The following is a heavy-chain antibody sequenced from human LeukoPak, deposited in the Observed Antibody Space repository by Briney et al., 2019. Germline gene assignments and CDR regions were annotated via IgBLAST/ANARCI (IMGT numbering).Heavy chain of an antibody. Sequence: ASVKVSFKASGYTFTDYGLSWVRQAPGQGLEWMGWITPYDGNTNYAQKFQGRVTMTTDSSTNTAYMELRSLISDDTAVYYCARGGSSRPSPNFDNWGQGALVTVSS. CDR1: GYTFTDYG. D-gene: IGHD6-6*01. V-gene: IGHV1-18*01. CDR3: ARGGSSRPSPNFDN. J-gene: IGHJ4*02. CDR2: ITPYDGNT.